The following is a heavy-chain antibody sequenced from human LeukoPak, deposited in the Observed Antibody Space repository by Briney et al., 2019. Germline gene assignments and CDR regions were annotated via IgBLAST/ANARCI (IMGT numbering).Heavy chain of an antibody. D-gene: IGHD6-13*01. J-gene: IGHJ4*02. V-gene: IGHV3-33*01. CDR3: MRYSNDHFDY. CDR2: IAYDGGRA. Sequence: PGGSLRLSCAASGFTFGGYAMRWFRQTPGKGLEWVSVIAYDGGRAFYADSVMGRFTISRDNSKNTMSVHMDGLRARDTAVYYCMRYSNDHFDYWGERPLVTVSS. CDR1: GFTFGGYA.